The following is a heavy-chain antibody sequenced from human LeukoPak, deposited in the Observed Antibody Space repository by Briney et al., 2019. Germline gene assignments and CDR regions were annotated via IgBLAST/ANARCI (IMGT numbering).Heavy chain of an antibody. CDR1: DGSFSGYY. D-gene: IGHD3-22*01. CDR2: INSSGSI. CDR3: ARPRYFNDGSGHTDI. Sequence: SETLSLTCGVYDGSFSGYYWTWIRQSPGKALEWIGEINSSGSINYNPSLKSRVTISLDTSKSQFSLKLISVTAADTAVYYCARPRYFNDGSGHTDIWGQGTMVTVSS. J-gene: IGHJ3*02. V-gene: IGHV4-34*01.